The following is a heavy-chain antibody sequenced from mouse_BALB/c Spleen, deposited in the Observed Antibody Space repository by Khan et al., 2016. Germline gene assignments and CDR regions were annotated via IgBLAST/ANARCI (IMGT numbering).Heavy chain of an antibody. CDR3: AREDGYDGDYAMDY. D-gene: IGHD2-2*01. J-gene: IGHJ4*01. CDR1: GYSITSGYY. CDR2: INYDGSN. V-gene: IGHV3-6*02. Sequence: EVQLQESGPGLVKPSQSLSLTCSVTGYSITSGYYWNWIRQFPGNKLEWMGYINYDGSNNYNPSLKHRISITRYTSKTQFFLHLHSVTTEDTATYYCAREDGYDGDYAMDYWGQGTSVTGSS.